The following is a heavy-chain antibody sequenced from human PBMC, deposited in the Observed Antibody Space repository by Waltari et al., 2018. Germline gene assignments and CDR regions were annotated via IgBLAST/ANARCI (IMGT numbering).Heavy chain of an antibody. Sequence: QVQLVQSGAEVKKPGASVKVSCKASGYIFTNYYIHWVRQAPGQGLEWMGIINPSDGSTSSAQKVQDRVTMTRDTPTRTVNVELSSLRSEDTAVYYWARAPRAFDIWGQGTMVTVSS. J-gene: IGHJ3*02. CDR2: INPSDGST. V-gene: IGHV1-46*01. CDR1: GYIFTNYY. CDR3: ARAPRAFDI.